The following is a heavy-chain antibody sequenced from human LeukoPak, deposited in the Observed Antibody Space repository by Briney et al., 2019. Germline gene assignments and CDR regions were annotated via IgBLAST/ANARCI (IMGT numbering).Heavy chain of an antibody. CDR3: TRMATVRTVDY. CDR2: ITYDGTT. Sequence: GGSLRLSCAASGFTFSSYSMNWARQAPGKGLEWVGRITYDGTTDYAAPVKGRFSISRDNSKNTFYLQMNSLQTDDTAMYYCTRMATVRTVDYWGQGTLVTVSS. CDR1: GFTFSSYS. D-gene: IGHD4-17*01. V-gene: IGHV3-15*01. J-gene: IGHJ4*02.